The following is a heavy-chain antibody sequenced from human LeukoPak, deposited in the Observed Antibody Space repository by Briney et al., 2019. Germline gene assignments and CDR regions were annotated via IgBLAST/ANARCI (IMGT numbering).Heavy chain of an antibody. CDR2: ISGSVGST. Sequence: GGSLRLSCAASGLTFSSYAMSWVRQAPGKGLEWVSGISGSVGSTYYADSVKGRFTISRDNSKNTLYLQMISLRAEDTAVYYCAKNRDNRLIYWFDPWGQGTLVTVSS. D-gene: IGHD6-25*01. J-gene: IGHJ5*02. V-gene: IGHV3-23*01. CDR3: AKNRDNRLIYWFDP. CDR1: GLTFSSYA.